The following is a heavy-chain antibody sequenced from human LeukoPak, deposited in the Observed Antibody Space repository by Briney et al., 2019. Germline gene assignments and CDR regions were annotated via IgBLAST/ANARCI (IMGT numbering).Heavy chain of an antibody. Sequence: PGGSLRLSCAASGFTFSSYWMSWVRQAPGKGLEWVANIKQDGSEKHYVDSVKGRFTISRDNAKKSLYLQMNSLRAEDTAVYYCARDADWFNLDYWGQGTLVTVSS. J-gene: IGHJ4*02. CDR3: ARDADWFNLDY. V-gene: IGHV3-7*04. D-gene: IGHD3/OR15-3a*01. CDR1: GFTFSSYW. CDR2: IKQDGSEK.